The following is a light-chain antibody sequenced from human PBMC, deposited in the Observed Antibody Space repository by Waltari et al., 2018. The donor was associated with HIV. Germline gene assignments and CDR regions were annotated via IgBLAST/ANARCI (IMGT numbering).Light chain of an antibody. CDR2: DAS. J-gene: IGKJ1*01. Sequence: VVMTQSPATLPVPPGASVPLSGRASQSVSSNLAWYQQTPGQAPRLLIYDASTRASGVPARFSGSGSGTDFTLTITSLQSEDFAVYYCQQYNNWPPWTFGQGTRVQIK. CDR3: QQYNNWPPWT. V-gene: IGKV3-15*01. CDR1: QSVSSN.